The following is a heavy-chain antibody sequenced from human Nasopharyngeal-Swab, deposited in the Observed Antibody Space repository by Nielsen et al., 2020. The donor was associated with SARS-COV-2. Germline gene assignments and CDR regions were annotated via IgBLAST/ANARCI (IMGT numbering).Heavy chain of an antibody. CDR1: GYTFTGYH. CDR2: INPNSGGT. J-gene: IGHJ4*02. D-gene: IGHD4-17*01. CDR3: ARDMLRNTVTPFDY. V-gene: IGHV1-2*06. Sequence: ASVKVSCKASGYTFTGYHMHWVRQAPGQGLEWMGRINPNSGGTNYAQKFQGRVTMTRDTSISTAYMELSRLRSDDTAVYYCARDMLRNTVTPFDYWGQGTLVTVSS.